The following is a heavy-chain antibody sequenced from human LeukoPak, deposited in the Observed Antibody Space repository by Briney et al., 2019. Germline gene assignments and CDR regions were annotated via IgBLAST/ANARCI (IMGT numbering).Heavy chain of an antibody. Sequence: SETLSLTCTVSGGSISSGDSYWSWIRQPAGKGLEWIGYIYYSGSTYYNPSLKSRVTMSVDTSKNQFSLKLRSVTAADTAIYYCSRSGYSVYYYGMDVWGQGTTVTVSS. V-gene: IGHV4-30-4*08. CDR2: IYYSGST. J-gene: IGHJ6*02. CDR3: SRSGYSVYYYGMDV. D-gene: IGHD3-22*01. CDR1: GGSISSGDSY.